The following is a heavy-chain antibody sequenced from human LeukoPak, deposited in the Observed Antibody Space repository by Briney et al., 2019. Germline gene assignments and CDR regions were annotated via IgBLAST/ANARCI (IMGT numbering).Heavy chain of an antibody. CDR3: TRTSYYDGGGSYRHFDY. CDR2: ISGTSFYI. Sequence: GGSLRLSCAASGFTFSSFGMHWVRQAPGKGLEWVSSISGTSFYIYYADSVKGRFTISRDNAKNTLYLQMNSLRAEDTAVYYCTRTSYYDGGGSYRHFDYWGQGNLVTVSS. V-gene: IGHV3-21*01. CDR1: GFTFSSFG. D-gene: IGHD3-22*01. J-gene: IGHJ4*02.